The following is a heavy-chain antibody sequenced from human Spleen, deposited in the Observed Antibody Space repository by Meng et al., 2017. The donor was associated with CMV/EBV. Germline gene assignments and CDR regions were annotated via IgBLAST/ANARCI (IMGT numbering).Heavy chain of an antibody. CDR3: ARNPNKSQRNEPYAMDV. CDR2: IYYSGST. V-gene: IGHV4-31*03. J-gene: IGHJ6*02. CDR1: GGSISSGGYY. D-gene: IGHD1/OR15-1a*01. Sequence: SETLSLTCTVSGGSISSGGYYWSWIRQHPGKGLEWIGYIYYSGSTYYNPSLKSRVTISVDTSKNQFSLRLSSVTAADTAVYYCARNPNKSQRNEPYAMDVWGQGTTVTVSS.